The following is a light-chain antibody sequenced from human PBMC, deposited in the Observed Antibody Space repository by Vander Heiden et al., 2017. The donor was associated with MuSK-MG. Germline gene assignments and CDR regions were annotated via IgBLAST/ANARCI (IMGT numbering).Light chain of an antibody. J-gene: IGLJ3*02. CDR3: QSYDSSTNWV. Sequence: NFMLTQPHSVSESPGTTVTISCARSSGSIASNYVQWYQQRPGSAPTTVIYEDNQRPSGVPDRFSGSIDSSSNSASLTISGLKTEDEADYYCQSYDSSTNWVFGGGTKLTVL. CDR1: SGSIASNY. CDR2: EDN. V-gene: IGLV6-57*03.